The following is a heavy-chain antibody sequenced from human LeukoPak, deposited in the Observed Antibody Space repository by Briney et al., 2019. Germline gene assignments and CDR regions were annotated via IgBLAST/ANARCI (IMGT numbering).Heavy chain of an antibody. CDR1: GYSFTDHY. D-gene: IGHD3-22*01. J-gene: IGHJ4*02. Sequence: GASVKVSCKASGYSFTDHYIHWVRQAPGQGLEWLGWMNPNSGGADYAQKFQGRVTLTRDTSISTAYMELSRLTSDDAAMYYCARDERYDSSGYPFDYWGQGTLVTVSS. CDR3: ARDERYDSSGYPFDY. V-gene: IGHV1-2*02. CDR2: MNPNSGGA.